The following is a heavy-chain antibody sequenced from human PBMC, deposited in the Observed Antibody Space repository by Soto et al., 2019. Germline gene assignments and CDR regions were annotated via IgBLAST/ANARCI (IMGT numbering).Heavy chain of an antibody. D-gene: IGHD3-10*01. V-gene: IGHV3-15*01. CDR1: GFTFSDAW. CDR3: VSDRGGGMDV. CDR2: IKRKIDGETT. J-gene: IGHJ6*01. Sequence: EVQLVESGGGMVMPGGSLRLSCAASGFTFSDAWMTWIRQAPGKGLQCVGRIKRKIDGETTDYAAPVKGRFTISRDDSNHPLYLKMSSLKVEDTAMYYCVSDRGGGMDVWGQGTTVTVSS.